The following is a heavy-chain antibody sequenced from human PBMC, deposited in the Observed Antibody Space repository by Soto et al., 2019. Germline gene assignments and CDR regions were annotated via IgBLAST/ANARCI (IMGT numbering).Heavy chain of an antibody. CDR3: ARDRGGITVSSKPLGEWFDP. D-gene: IGHD3-16*01. CDR2: IYYSGST. J-gene: IGHJ5*02. V-gene: IGHV4-39*07. Sequence: SETLSLTCTVSGGSISSSSYYWGWIRQPPGKGLEWIGSIYYSGSTYYNPSLKSRVTISVDTSKNQFSLKLTSVTAADTAVYYCARDRGGITVSSKPLGEWFDPWGQGTLVTVSS. CDR1: GGSISSSSYY.